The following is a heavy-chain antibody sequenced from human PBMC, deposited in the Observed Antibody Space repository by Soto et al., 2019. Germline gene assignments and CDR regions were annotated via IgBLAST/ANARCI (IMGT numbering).Heavy chain of an antibody. J-gene: IGHJ6*02. CDR1: GYSFTSYW. V-gene: IGHV5-10-1*01. CDR2: IDPSDSYT. D-gene: IGHD2-2*01. Sequence: PGESLKISCKGSGYSFTSYWISWVRQMPGKGLEWMGRIDPSDSYTNYSPSFQGHVTISADKSISTAYLQWSSLKASDTAMYYCASEYRSSTSCYGLDVWGQGTTVTVSS. CDR3: ASEYRSSTSCYGLDV.